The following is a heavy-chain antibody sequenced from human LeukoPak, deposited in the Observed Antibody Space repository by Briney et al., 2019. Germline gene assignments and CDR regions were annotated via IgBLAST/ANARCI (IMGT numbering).Heavy chain of an antibody. D-gene: IGHD5-24*01. CDR3: ARDFRETQRRSMRRYYYYYMDV. CDR1: GGSISSYY. J-gene: IGHJ6*03. V-gene: IGHV4-30-4*01. CDR2: IYYSGST. Sequence: PSETLSLNCTVSGGSISSYYWSWIRQPPGKGLEWIGYIYYSGSTYYNPSLKSRVSISVDTSKNQFSLKLSSVTAADTAVYYCARDFRETQRRSMRRYYYYYMDVWGKGTTVTVSS.